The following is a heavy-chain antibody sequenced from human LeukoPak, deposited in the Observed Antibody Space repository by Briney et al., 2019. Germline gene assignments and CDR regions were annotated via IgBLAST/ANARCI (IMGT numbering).Heavy chain of an antibody. CDR2: IYPGDSDT. CDR1: GYRFTTDW. CDR3: ARHHEPPTYYTDY. J-gene: IGHJ4*02. V-gene: IGHV5-51*01. Sequence: KYGESLKISCQASGYRFTTDWIGWARQVPGKGLEWMGMIYPGDSDTRYSPSFQGQVTISADTSINTAFLQWSSLKASDTAMYFCARHHEPPTYYTDYWGQGTLVTVSS.